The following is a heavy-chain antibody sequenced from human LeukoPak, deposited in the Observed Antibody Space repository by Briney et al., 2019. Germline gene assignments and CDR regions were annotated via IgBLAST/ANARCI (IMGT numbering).Heavy chain of an antibody. Sequence: PSETLSLTCTVSGGSISRDYWSWVRQPAGKGLEWIGRIHTNGSTNYNPSLKSRVTISADRSKNQFSLNLNSVTAADTAVYYCVGEVGFLERLGGPWGQGTLVTVSS. J-gene: IGHJ5*02. CDR2: IHTNGST. CDR1: GGSISRDY. D-gene: IGHD3-3*01. V-gene: IGHV4-4*07. CDR3: VGEVGFLERLGGP.